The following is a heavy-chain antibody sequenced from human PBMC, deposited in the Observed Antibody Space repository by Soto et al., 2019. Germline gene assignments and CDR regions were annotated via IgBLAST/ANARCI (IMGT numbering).Heavy chain of an antibody. D-gene: IGHD3-22*01. CDR3: ATYYDSPSGAFDI. Sequence: EVQLVESGGGLVQPGGSLRLSCAASGFTVSSNYMSWVRQAPGKGLEWVSVIYSGGSTYYADSVKGRFTISRHNSKNTLYLQMNSLRAEDTAVYYCATYYDSPSGAFDIWCQGTMVTVSS. CDR1: GFTVSSNY. V-gene: IGHV3-53*04. CDR2: IYSGGST. J-gene: IGHJ3*02.